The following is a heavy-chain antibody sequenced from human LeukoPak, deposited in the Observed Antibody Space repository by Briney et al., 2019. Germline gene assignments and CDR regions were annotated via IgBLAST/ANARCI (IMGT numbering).Heavy chain of an antibody. CDR1: GFTFSSYA. CDR2: IYSGGST. CDR3: ARGPTIAAAIH. Sequence: GGSLRLSCAASGFTFSSYAMSWVRQAPGKGLEWVSVIYSGGSTYYADSVKGRFTISRDNSKNTLYLQMNSLRAEDTAVYYCARGPTIAAAIHWGQGTLVTVSS. V-gene: IGHV3-53*01. J-gene: IGHJ4*02. D-gene: IGHD6-13*01.